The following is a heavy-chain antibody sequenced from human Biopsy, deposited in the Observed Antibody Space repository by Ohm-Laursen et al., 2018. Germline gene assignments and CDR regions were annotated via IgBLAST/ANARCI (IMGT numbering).Heavy chain of an antibody. CDR2: IYGDDRT. D-gene: IGHD2-2*02. CDR3: ARDMSHLYGLDV. V-gene: IGHV3-53*01. J-gene: IGHJ6*02. CDR1: GFYVNNKF. Sequence: SLRLSCAASGFYVNNKFMSWVRQAPGTGLEWVSVIYGDDRTYYADSVKGRFTISRGNPKNTLYLQMNILRVEDTAVYYCARDMSHLYGLDVWGQGTTVTVSS.